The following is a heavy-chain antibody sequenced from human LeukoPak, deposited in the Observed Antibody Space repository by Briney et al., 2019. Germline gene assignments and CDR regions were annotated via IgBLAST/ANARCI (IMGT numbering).Heavy chain of an antibody. Sequence: ASVKASCKASGYTFTGYYMHWVRQAPGQVLEWMGWINPNSGGTNYAQKFQGRVTMTRDTSISTAYMELSRLRSDDTAVYYCASGYYYDSSGHGQLDYWGQGTLVTVSS. CDR3: ASGYYYDSSGHGQLDY. CDR1: GYTFTGYY. CDR2: INPNSGGT. V-gene: IGHV1-2*02. J-gene: IGHJ4*02. D-gene: IGHD3-22*01.